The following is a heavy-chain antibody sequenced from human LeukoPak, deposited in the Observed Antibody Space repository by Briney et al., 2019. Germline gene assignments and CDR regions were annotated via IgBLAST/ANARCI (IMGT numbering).Heavy chain of an antibody. CDR3: ARSYSSPNWFDP. CDR2: IKQDGSEK. D-gene: IGHD6-13*01. Sequence: GGSLRLSCAASGFTFSSYWMSWVRQAPGKGLEWVANIKQDGSEKYYVDSVKGRFTISRDNAKNSLSLQMNGLRAEDTAVYYCARSYSSPNWFDPWGQGTLVTVSS. CDR1: GFTFSSYW. V-gene: IGHV3-7*01. J-gene: IGHJ5*02.